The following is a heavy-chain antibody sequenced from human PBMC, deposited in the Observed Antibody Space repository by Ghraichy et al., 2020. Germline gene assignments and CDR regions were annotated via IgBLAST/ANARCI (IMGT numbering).Heavy chain of an antibody. CDR2: INHSGST. CDR1: GGSFSGYY. D-gene: IGHD4-23*01. CDR3: AVSDCDYGGKEDY. Sequence: SETLSLTCAVYGGSFSGYYWSWIRQPPGKGLEWIGEINHSGSTNYNPSLKSRVTISVDTSKNQFSLKLSSVTAADTAVYYCAVSDCDYGGKEDYWCQGTLVTVSS. J-gene: IGHJ4*02. V-gene: IGHV4-34*01.